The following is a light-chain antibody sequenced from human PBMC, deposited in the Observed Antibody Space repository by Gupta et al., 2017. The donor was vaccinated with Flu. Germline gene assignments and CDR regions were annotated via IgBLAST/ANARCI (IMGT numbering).Light chain of an antibody. CDR1: QSLLHSNGYNY. J-gene: IGKJ3*01. V-gene: IGKV2-28*01. CDR3: MQDLQTRT. CDR2: WGS. Sequence: DIVMTQSPLSLSVTPGEPASISCRSSQSLLHSNGYNYLDWYLQKPGQSPQLLMYWGSKRACGVPDRFSGSGSGTDFTLKSSRGEAEDVGVYYCMQDLQTRTFGHGTKVDIK.